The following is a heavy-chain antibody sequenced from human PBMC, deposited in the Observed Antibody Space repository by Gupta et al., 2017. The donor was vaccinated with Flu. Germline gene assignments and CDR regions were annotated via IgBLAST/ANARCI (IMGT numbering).Heavy chain of an antibody. V-gene: IGHV4-38-2*01. D-gene: IGHD5-12*01. CDR2: IYHSGST. CDR1: GYSISSGYY. Sequence: QVQLQESGPGLVKPSETLSLTCAVSGYSISSGYYWGWIRQPPGKGLEWIGSIYHSGSTYYNPSLKSRVTISVDTSKNQFSLKLSSVTAADTAVYYCASWGGDIVATRYYFDYWGQGTLVTVSS. CDR3: ASWGGDIVATRYYFDY. J-gene: IGHJ4*02.